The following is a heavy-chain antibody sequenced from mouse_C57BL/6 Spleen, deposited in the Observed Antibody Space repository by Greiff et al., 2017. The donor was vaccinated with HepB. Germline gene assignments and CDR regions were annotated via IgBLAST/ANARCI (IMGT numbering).Heavy chain of an antibody. V-gene: IGHV1-63*01. D-gene: IGHD3-3*01. CDR2: IYPGGGYT. CDR1: GYTFTNYW. J-gene: IGHJ4*01. CDR3: ARGGPYYAMDY. Sequence: VQLVESGAELVRPGTSVKMSCKASGYTFTNYWIGWAKQRPGHGLEWIGDIYPGGGYTNYNEKFKGKATLTADKSSSTAYMQFSSLTSEDSAIYYWARGGPYYAMDYWGQGTSVTVSS.